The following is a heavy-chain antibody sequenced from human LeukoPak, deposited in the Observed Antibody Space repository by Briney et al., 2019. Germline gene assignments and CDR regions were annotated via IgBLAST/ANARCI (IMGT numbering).Heavy chain of an antibody. J-gene: IGHJ4*02. CDR3: TRANYYDSSGYYEPPDY. CDR1: GFTFGDYA. Sequence: PGRSLRLSCTASGFTFGDYAMSWFRQAPGKGLEWVGFIRSKAYGGKTEYAASVKGRFTISRDDSKSIAYLQMNSLKTEDTAVYYCTRANYYDSSGYYEPPDYWGQGTLVTVSS. V-gene: IGHV3-49*03. D-gene: IGHD3-22*01. CDR2: IRSKAYGGKT.